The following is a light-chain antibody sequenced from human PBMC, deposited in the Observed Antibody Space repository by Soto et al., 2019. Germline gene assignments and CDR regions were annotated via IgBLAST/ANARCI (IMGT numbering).Light chain of an antibody. CDR1: QRINNK. Sequence: EIVMTQSPATLSVSPGERATLSCRTSQRINNKLAWYQQKLGQAPRLLIYAASTRATGIPDRFSGSGSGTEFTLTISSLQPEDFALYYCQQRSNWPLTFGGGTKVEIK. V-gene: IGKV3-15*01. CDR3: QQRSNWPLT. CDR2: AAS. J-gene: IGKJ4*01.